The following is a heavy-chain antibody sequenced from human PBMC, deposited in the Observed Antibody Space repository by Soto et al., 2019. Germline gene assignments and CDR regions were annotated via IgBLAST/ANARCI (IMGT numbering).Heavy chain of an antibody. J-gene: IGHJ5*02. CDR3: ARDHGLNYVPNWLDP. CDR1: GFTFSSYE. CDR2: ITSGGTTV. Sequence: GGSLRLSCAASGFTFSSYEMSWVRQAPGKGLERVSYITSGGTTVYYADSVKGRFTISRDNAKNSLFLQMNSLRAEDTAVYYCARDHGLNYVPNWLDPWGQGTLVTVSS. V-gene: IGHV3-48*03. D-gene: IGHD3-10*02.